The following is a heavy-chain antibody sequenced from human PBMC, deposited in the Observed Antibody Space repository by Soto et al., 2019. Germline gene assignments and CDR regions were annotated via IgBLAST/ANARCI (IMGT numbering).Heavy chain of an antibody. CDR3: ARVGSGYDYPSFDY. V-gene: IGHV4-31*03. D-gene: IGHD5-12*01. Sequence: SQLLSHTCTVSDGSISRGGYYCSRNRQHPGKGLEWIGYIYYSGSTYYNPSLKSRVTISVDTSKNQFSLKLSSVTAADTAVYYCARVGSGYDYPSFDYWGQGTLVTVSS. CDR1: DGSISRGGYY. CDR2: IYYSGST. J-gene: IGHJ4*02.